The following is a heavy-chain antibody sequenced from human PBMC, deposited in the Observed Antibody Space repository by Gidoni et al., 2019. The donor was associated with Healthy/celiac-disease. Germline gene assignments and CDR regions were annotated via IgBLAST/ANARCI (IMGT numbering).Heavy chain of an antibody. J-gene: IGHJ4*02. CDR1: GFPFSSYE. D-gene: IGHD3-3*01. V-gene: IGHV3-48*03. Sequence: EVQLVESGGGLVQPGGSLRLSCAASGFPFSSYEMNWVRQAPGKGLEWVSYSSSSGSTIYYADAVKGRFTISRDNAKNSLYLQMNSLRAEDTAVYYCARGLRFLEWYPPFDYWGQGTLVTVSS. CDR2: SSSSGSTI. CDR3: ARGLRFLEWYPPFDY.